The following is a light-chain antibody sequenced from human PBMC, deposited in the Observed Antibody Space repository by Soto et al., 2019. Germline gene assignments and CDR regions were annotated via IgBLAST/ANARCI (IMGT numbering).Light chain of an antibody. CDR3: QQSYSIPST. Sequence: DIQMTQSPSSLSASVGDRVTITCRASQSISSYLNWYQQKPGKAPKLLIYAASSLQSGVPSRFSGSGSGTDFTLTISSLQPEDFATYFCQQSYSIPSTFGQGTKVDIK. V-gene: IGKV1-39*01. CDR2: AAS. J-gene: IGKJ1*01. CDR1: QSISSY.